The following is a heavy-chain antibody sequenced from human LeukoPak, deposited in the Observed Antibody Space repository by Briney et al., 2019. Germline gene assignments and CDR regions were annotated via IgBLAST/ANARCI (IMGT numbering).Heavy chain of an antibody. V-gene: IGHV3-21*01. CDR2: ISSSSSYI. CDR3: ARDQYGSNPLDYYYYYMDV. Sequence: GGSLRLSCAASGFTFSSYSMNWVRQAPGKGLEWVSSISSSSSYIYYADSVKGRFTISRDNAKNSLYLQMNSLRAEDTAVYYCARDQYGSNPLDYYYYYMDVWGKGTTVTVSS. J-gene: IGHJ6*03. CDR1: GFTFSSYS. D-gene: IGHD4-23*01.